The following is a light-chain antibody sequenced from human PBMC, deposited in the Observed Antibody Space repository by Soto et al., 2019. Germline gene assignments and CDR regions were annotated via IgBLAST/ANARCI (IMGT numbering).Light chain of an antibody. CDR2: SAY. J-gene: IGKJ4*01. CDR1: QVINNY. CDR3: QKYNSAPLLA. V-gene: IGKV1-27*01. Sequence: DIQMTQSPSSLSAFVGDRVTITCRASQVINNYVAWYQQKPGKPPKLLIYSAYTLQSGVPSRFSGSASGIDFSLTISSLQPEDVATYYCQKYNSAPLLAFGGGTKVDIK.